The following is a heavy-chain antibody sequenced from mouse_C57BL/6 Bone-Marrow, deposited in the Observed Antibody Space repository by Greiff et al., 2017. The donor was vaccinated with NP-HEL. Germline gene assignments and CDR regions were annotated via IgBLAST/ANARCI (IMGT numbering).Heavy chain of an antibody. CDR3: ARRWLLPSYAMDY. CDR1: GYTFTSYW. J-gene: IGHJ4*01. D-gene: IGHD2-3*01. V-gene: IGHV1-72*01. Sequence: QVHLKQPGAELVKPGASVKLSCKASGYTFTSYWMHWVKQRPGRGLEWIGRIDPNSGGTKYNEKFKSKATLTVDKPSSPAYMQLSSLTSEDSAVYYCARRWLLPSYAMDYWGQGTSVTVSS. CDR2: IDPNSGGT.